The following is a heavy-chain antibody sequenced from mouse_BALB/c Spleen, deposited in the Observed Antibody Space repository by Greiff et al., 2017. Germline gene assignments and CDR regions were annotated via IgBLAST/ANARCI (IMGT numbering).Heavy chain of an antibody. Sequence: DVQLVESGGGLVQPGGSRKLSCAASGFTFSSFGMHWVRQAPEKGLEWVAYISSGSSTIYYADTVKGRFTISRDNPKNTLFLQMTSLRSEDKAMYYCARNGYYGGYYFDYWGQGTTLTVSS. V-gene: IGHV5-17*02. J-gene: IGHJ2*01. CDR1: GFTFSSFG. D-gene: IGHD1-1*01. CDR3: ARNGYYGGYYFDY. CDR2: ISSGSSTI.